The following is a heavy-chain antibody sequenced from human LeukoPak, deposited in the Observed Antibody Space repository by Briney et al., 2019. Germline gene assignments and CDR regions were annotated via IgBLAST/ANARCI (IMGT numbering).Heavy chain of an antibody. CDR1: GFTFSSYW. J-gene: IGHJ4*02. CDR3: AKEACDYDSSGYYCPLDY. D-gene: IGHD3-22*01. Sequence: PGGSLRLSCAVSGFTFSSYWMSWVRQAPGKGLEWVAFIRYDGSNKYYADSVKGRFTISRDNSKNTLYLQMNSLRAEDTAVYYCAKEACDYDSSGYYCPLDYWGQGTLVTVSS. V-gene: IGHV3-30*02. CDR2: IRYDGSNK.